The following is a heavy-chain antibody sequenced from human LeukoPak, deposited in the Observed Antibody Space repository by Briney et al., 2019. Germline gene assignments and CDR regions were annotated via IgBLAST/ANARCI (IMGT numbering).Heavy chain of an antibody. Sequence: PSETLSLTCTVSGGSISSYYWSWIRQPPGKGLEWIGYIYYSGSTNYNPSLKSRVTISVDTSKNQFSLKLSSVTATDTAVYYCARWDDSAWGFGNWGPGTLVTVSS. J-gene: IGHJ4*02. D-gene: IGHD6-19*01. CDR2: IYYSGST. V-gene: IGHV4-59*01. CDR3: ARWDDSAWGFGN. CDR1: GGSISSYY.